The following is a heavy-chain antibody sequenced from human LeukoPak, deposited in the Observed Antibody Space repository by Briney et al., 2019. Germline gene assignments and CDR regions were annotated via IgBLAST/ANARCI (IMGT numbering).Heavy chain of an antibody. J-gene: IGHJ4*02. CDR3: ARDPRPEYSSXXXFTY. CDR2: ISYDGSNK. Sequence: GGSLRLSCAASGFTFSSYAMHWVRQAPGKGLEWVAVISYDGSNKYYADSVKGRFTISRDNSKNTLYLQMNSLRAEDTAVYYCARDPRPEYSSXXXFTYWGQGTLVTVSS. V-gene: IGHV3-30-3*01. D-gene: IGHD6-19*01. CDR1: GFTFSSYA.